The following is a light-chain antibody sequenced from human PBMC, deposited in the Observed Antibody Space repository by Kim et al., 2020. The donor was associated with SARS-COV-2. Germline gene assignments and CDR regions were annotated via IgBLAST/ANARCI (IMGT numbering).Light chain of an antibody. CDR3: SSYAGSTPYV. V-gene: IGLV2-8*01. Sequence: QSALTQPPSASGSPGQSVTISCTGTSSDVGGYNYVSWYQQRPGKAPKLMIYEVSKRPSGVPDRFSGSKSGNTASLTVSGLQAEDEADYYCSSYAGSTPYVFGTGTKVTVL. CDR2: EVS. J-gene: IGLJ1*01. CDR1: SSDVGGYNY.